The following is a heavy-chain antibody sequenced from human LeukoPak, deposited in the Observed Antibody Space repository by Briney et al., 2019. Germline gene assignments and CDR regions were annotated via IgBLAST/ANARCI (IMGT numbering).Heavy chain of an antibody. D-gene: IGHD5-18*01. Sequence: GSLRLSCAASGFTFSSYWMSWVRQAPGKGLEWVANIKQDGSEKYYVDSVNGRFTISRDNAKNSLYLQMNSLRAEDTAVYYCARDLVQLWSKDYWGQGTLVTVSS. CDR2: IKQDGSEK. CDR1: GFTFSSYW. V-gene: IGHV3-7*01. CDR3: ARDLVQLWSKDY. J-gene: IGHJ4*02.